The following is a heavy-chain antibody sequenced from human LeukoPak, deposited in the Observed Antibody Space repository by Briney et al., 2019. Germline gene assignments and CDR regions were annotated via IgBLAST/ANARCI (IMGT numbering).Heavy chain of an antibody. J-gene: IGHJ6*02. Sequence: GGSLRLSCAASGFTFSSYGMHWVRQAPGKGLEWVAFIRYDGSNKYYADSVKGRFTISRDNSKNTLYLQMNSLRAEDTAVYYCAKDLGSSWFNYYYYYGMDVWGQGTTVTVSS. CDR3: AKDLGSSWFNYYYYYGMDV. D-gene: IGHD6-13*01. CDR2: IRYDGSNK. CDR1: GFTFSSYG. V-gene: IGHV3-30*02.